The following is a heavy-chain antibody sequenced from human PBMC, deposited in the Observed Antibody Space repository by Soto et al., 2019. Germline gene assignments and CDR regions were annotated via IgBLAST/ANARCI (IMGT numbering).Heavy chain of an antibody. CDR1: GFSFSGAW. D-gene: IGHD7-27*01. J-gene: IGHJ3*02. CDR2: LKSQASGGTA. V-gene: IGHV3-15*07. Sequence: EERLVESGGGSVRPGESLRLSCAASGFSFSGAWMSWIRQAPGKGPEWVGRLKSQASGGTADYAAPVNGRLTMSRDDSNYTLYLQMNSLKTEDTAVYFCSAWGYMLGQVTMFTVSS. CDR3: SAWGYM.